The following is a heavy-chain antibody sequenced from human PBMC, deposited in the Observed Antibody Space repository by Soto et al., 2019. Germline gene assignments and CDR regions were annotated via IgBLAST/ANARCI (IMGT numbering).Heavy chain of an antibody. CDR3: ARSGVTGIVIPSHWFVP. D-gene: IGHD2-21*02. J-gene: IGHJ5*02. Sequence: SETLSLTCTVSGDSIGGVGYWSWIRQFPGRGLEWIGCISSSGSTYYNPALNNRISLSLDTSQNQFSLKLLSVTAADTAIYYCARSGVTGIVIPSHWFVPWRQGTLVTVSS. CDR1: GDSIGGVGY. CDR2: ISSSGST. V-gene: IGHV4-31*03.